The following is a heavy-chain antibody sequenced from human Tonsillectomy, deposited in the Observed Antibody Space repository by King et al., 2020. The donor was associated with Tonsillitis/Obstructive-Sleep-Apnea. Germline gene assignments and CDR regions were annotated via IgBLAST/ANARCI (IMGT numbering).Heavy chain of an antibody. CDR3: ARPVENCSSTNCCNNSFAMDA. V-gene: IGHV5-10-1*03. CDR1: GYSFTSYW. J-gene: IGHJ6*02. D-gene: IGHD2-2*01. CDR2: IDPTDSYT. Sequence: VQLVQSGAEVKKPGESLRISCKGSGYSFTSYWINWVRQMPGRGLEWMGGIDPTDSYTNYSPSFQGHVTISADKSISTAYLQWSSLKASDTAMYYCARPVENCSSTNCCNNSFAMDAWGQGTTVTVSS.